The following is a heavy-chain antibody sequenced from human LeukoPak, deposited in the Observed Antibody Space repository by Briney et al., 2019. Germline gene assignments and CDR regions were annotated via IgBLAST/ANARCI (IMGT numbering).Heavy chain of an antibody. CDR3: ARVSSSWYGQTRYYFDY. CDR2: IYTSGST. Sequence: PSETLSLTCTVSGGSISRGNYYWSWIRQPAGKGLEWIGRIYTSGSTNYNPSLKSRVTISVDTSKNQFSLKLSSVTAADTAVCYCARVSSSWYGQTRYYFDYWGQGTLVTVSS. J-gene: IGHJ4*02. CDR1: GGSISRGNYY. V-gene: IGHV4-61*02. D-gene: IGHD6-13*01.